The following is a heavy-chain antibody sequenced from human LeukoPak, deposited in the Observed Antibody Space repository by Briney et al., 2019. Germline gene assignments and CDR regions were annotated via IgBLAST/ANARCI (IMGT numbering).Heavy chain of an antibody. D-gene: IGHD6-13*01. Sequence: SGGSLRLSCAASGFTFNSYSMNWVRQAPGKGLEWVSSISGSNSYIYYADSMKGRFTISRDNAKNSLYLQMNSLRAEDTAVYYCARFIAAPYYFDYWGRGTLVTVSS. CDR3: ARFIAAPYYFDY. CDR2: ISGSNSYI. J-gene: IGHJ4*02. CDR1: GFTFNSYS. V-gene: IGHV3-21*01.